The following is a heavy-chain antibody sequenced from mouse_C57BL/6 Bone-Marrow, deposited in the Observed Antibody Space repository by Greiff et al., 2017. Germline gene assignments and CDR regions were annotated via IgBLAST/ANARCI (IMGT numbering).Heavy chain of an antibody. J-gene: IGHJ3*01. CDR2: IYPGDGDT. CDR3: ASERGYDYDVFAY. D-gene: IGHD2-4*01. CDR1: GYAFSSYW. V-gene: IGHV1-80*01. Sequence: QVQLQQSGAELVKPGASVKISCKASGYAFSSYWMNWVKQRPGKGLEWIGQIYPGDGDTNYNGKFKGQATLTADKSSSTAYMQLSSLTSEDSAVYFCASERGYDYDVFAYWGQGTLVTVSA.